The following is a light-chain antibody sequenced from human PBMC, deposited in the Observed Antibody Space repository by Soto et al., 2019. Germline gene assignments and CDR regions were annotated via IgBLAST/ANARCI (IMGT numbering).Light chain of an antibody. V-gene: IGKV1-39*01. J-gene: IGKJ3*01. CDR1: QSISSY. CDR2: AAS. Sequence: QMTQSPSSLSASVGDRVTITCRASQSISSYLNWYQQKPGKAPKLLIYAASSLQSGVPSRFSGSGSGTDFTLTISSLQPEDFATYYCQQSYSTQITFGPGTKVDIK. CDR3: QQSYSTQIT.